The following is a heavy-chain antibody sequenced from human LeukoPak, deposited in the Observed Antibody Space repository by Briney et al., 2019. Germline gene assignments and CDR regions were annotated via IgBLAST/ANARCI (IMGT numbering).Heavy chain of an antibody. CDR1: GYTFTGYY. Sequence: ASVTVSCKASGYTFTGYYMHWVRQAPGQGLEWMGRINPNSGGTSYAQQFQGRVTMTRETSISTAYMELSSLRSDDTAVYYCARVSVAGTPDRDYFDYWGQGTLVTVSS. CDR2: INPNSGGT. V-gene: IGHV1-2*06. CDR3: ARVSVAGTPDRDYFDY. D-gene: IGHD6-19*01. J-gene: IGHJ4*02.